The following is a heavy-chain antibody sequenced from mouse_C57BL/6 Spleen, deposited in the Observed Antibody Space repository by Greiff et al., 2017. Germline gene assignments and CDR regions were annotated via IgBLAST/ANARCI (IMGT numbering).Heavy chain of an antibody. J-gene: IGHJ4*01. CDR1: GFTFSDYG. Sequence: EVKVEESGGGLVKPGGSLKLSCAASGFTFSDYGMHWVRQAPEKGLEWVAYISSGSSTIYYADTVKGRFTISRDNAKNTLFLQMTSLRSEDTAMYYCARNGNYASYYGMDYWGQGNSVTVSS. V-gene: IGHV5-17*01. D-gene: IGHD2-1*01. CDR2: ISSGSSTI. CDR3: ARNGNYASYYGMDY.